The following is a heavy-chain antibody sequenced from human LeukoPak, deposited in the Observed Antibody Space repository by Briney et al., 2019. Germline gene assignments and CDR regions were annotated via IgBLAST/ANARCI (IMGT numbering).Heavy chain of an antibody. D-gene: IGHD1-26*01. CDR2: INWNGGST. CDR1: GFTFDDYG. J-gene: IGHJ3*02. Sequence: PGGSLRLSCAASGFTFDDYGMSWVRQAPGKGLEWVSGINWNGGSTGYADSVKGRFTISRDNAKNSLYLQMNSLRAEDTALYYCAKGGIYYVPDAFDIWGQGTMVTVSS. CDR3: AKGGIYYVPDAFDI. V-gene: IGHV3-20*04.